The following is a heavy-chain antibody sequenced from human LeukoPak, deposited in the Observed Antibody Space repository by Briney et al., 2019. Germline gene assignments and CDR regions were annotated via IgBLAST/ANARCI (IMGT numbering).Heavy chain of an antibody. CDR3: ALIVGATGAFDI. Sequence: SGPTLVNPTQTLTLTCTFSGFSLSTSGVGVGWIRQPPGKPLEWLALIYWNDDKRYSPSLKSRLTITEDTSKNQVVLTMTNMDPVDTATYYCALIVGATGAFDIWGQGTMVTVSS. J-gene: IGHJ3*02. CDR1: GFSLSTSGVG. V-gene: IGHV2-5*01. CDR2: IYWNDDK. D-gene: IGHD1-26*01.